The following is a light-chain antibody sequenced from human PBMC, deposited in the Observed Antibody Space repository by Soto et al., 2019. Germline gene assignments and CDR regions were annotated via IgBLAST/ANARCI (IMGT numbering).Light chain of an antibody. Sequence: DIVMTQSPLSLPVTPGEPASISCRSSQSLLHSNGYNYLDWYLQKPGQAPQLLIYLGSSRSSGVPDRFSGRGSGTDFTLKISRVEAEYFGVYYCIQTLQSPRTFGGGTKVDIK. CDR2: LGS. J-gene: IGKJ4*01. CDR3: IQTLQSPRT. CDR1: QSLLHSNGYNY. V-gene: IGKV2-28*01.